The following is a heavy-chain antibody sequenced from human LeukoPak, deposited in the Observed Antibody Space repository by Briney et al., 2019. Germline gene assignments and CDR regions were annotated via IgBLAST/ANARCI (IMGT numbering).Heavy chain of an antibody. CDR1: GFTFSSYA. CDR3: ARDFYYYDSSGYYY. J-gene: IGHJ4*02. CDR2: ISYDGSNK. Sequence: PGGSLRLSCAASGFTFSSYAMHWVRQAPGKGLEWVAVISYDGSNKYYADSVKGRFTISRDNSKNTLYLQMNSLRAEGTAVYYCARDFYYYDSSGYYYWGQGTLVTVSS. D-gene: IGHD3-22*01. V-gene: IGHV3-30-3*01.